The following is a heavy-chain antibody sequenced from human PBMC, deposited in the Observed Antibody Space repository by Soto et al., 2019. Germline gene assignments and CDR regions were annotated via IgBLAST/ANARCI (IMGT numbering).Heavy chain of an antibody. Sequence: PGESLKISCKGSGYSFTSYWIGWVRQMPGKDLEWMGIIYPGDSDTRYSPSFQGQVTISADKSISTAYLQWSSLKASDTAMYYCARRSEYYGSGSTLYYYYYMDVWGKGTTVTVSS. J-gene: IGHJ6*03. CDR2: IYPGDSDT. CDR1: GYSFTSYW. CDR3: ARRSEYYGSGSTLYYYYYMDV. D-gene: IGHD3-10*01. V-gene: IGHV5-51*01.